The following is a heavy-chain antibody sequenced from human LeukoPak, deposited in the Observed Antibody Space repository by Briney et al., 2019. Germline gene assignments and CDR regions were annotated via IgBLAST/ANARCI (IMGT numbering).Heavy chain of an antibody. D-gene: IGHD6-19*01. CDR3: AIDTGYSSGWPLFDY. CDR2: ISAYNGNT. J-gene: IGHJ4*02. V-gene: IGHV1-18*04. Sequence: ASVKVSCKASGYTFTSYGISWVRQAPGQGLEWTGWISAYNGNTNYAQKLQGRVTMTTDTSTSTAYMELRSLRSDDTAVYYCAIDTGYSSGWPLFDYWGQGTLVTVSS. CDR1: GYTFTSYG.